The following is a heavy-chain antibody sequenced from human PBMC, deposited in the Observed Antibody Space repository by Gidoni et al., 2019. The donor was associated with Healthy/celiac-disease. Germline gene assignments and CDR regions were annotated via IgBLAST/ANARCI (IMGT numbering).Heavy chain of an antibody. V-gene: IGHV1-24*01. Sequence: QVQLVQFGAEVKKPGASVQVSCKVSGYTLTELSMHWVRQAPGKGLDWMGGFDPEDGETIYAQKFQGRVTMTEDTSTDTAYMELSSLRSEDTAVYYCATAHCGGVCPRWFDPWGQGTLVTVSS. J-gene: IGHJ5*02. CDR3: ATAHCGGVCPRWFDP. CDR2: FDPEDGET. CDR1: GYTLTELS. D-gene: IGHD2-8*02.